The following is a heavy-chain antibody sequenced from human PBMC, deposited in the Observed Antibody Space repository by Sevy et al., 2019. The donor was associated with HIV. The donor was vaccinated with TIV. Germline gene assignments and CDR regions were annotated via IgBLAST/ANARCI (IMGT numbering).Heavy chain of an antibody. Sequence: GGSLRLSCAASGFTFSRYSMHWVRQAPGKGLEWVATISFDASNKHYADSVKGRFTISRDNFQNSLFLQMNSLRPEDTAVYYCALERLTSDAPEYFQNWGQGTLVTVSS. J-gene: IGHJ1*01. CDR2: ISFDASNK. CDR1: GFTFSRYS. D-gene: IGHD1-1*01. CDR3: ALERLTSDAPEYFQN. V-gene: IGHV3-30*04.